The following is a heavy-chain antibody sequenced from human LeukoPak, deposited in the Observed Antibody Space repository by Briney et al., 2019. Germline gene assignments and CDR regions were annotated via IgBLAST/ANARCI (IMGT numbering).Heavy chain of an antibody. Sequence: GGSLRLSCAASGFTFSDYYMSWIRQAPGKGLEWVSYISSSGSTIYYADSVKGRFTISRDNAKNSLYLQMNSLRAEDTAVYYCARDRLDDILTGYFPFTFDYWGQGTLVTVSS. CDR3: ARDRLDDILTGYFPFTFDY. CDR1: GFTFSDYY. V-gene: IGHV3-11*04. J-gene: IGHJ4*02. D-gene: IGHD3-9*01. CDR2: ISSSGSTI.